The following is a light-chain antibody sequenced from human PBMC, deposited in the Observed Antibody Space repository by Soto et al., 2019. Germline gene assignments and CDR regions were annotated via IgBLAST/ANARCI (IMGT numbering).Light chain of an antibody. Sequence: EIVMTQSPATLSVSPGERATLSCRASESASTHLAWYQQRPGQAPWLLIYATSTRATGIPARFTGSGSGTEFTPTISSLQSEDFAVYYCQQYNKWPLTFGGGTKVEIK. CDR1: ESASTH. CDR3: QQYNKWPLT. V-gene: IGKV3-15*01. J-gene: IGKJ4*01. CDR2: ATS.